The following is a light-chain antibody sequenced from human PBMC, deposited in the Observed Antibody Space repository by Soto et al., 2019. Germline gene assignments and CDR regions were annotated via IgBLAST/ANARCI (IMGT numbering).Light chain of an antibody. CDR1: SSNFGAGFH. V-gene: IGLV1-40*01. CDR3: HSYDRSLSGYV. Sequence: HSVLTQPPSVSGAPGQWVTISCTGSSSNFGAGFHVHWYQQLPGTAPKLLIYDTNNRPSGVPDRFSGSKSGTSASLAITGLQAEDEAVYYCHSYDRSLSGYVFGTGTKLTVL. CDR2: DTN. J-gene: IGLJ1*01.